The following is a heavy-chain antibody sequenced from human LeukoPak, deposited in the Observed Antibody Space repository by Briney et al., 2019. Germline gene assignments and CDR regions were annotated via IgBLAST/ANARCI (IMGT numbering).Heavy chain of an antibody. V-gene: IGHV3-23*01. J-gene: IGHJ5*02. Sequence: GGSLRLSCAASGFTFDDYGMSWVRQAPGKGLEWVSAISGSGGSTYYADSVKGRFTISRDNSKNTLYLQMNSLRAEDTAVYYCASMVRGYNWFDPWGQGTLVTVSS. CDR1: GFTFDDYG. CDR3: ASMVRGYNWFDP. CDR2: ISGSGGST. D-gene: IGHD3-10*01.